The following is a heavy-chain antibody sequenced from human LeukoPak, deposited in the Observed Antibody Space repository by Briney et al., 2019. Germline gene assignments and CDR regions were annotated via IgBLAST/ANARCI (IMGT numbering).Heavy chain of an antibody. V-gene: IGHV4-31*03. D-gene: IGHD2-2*01. J-gene: IGHJ5*02. CDR3: ARYIMPGPSGWFDP. CDR1: GGSISSGGYY. Sequence: SQTLALTCTVPGGSISSGGYYWSWVRQHPGKGLEWIGYIYYSGSTYYNPSLKSRVTISVDTSKNQFSLKLSSVTAADTAVYYCARYIMPGPSGWFDPWGQGTLVTVSS. CDR2: IYYSGST.